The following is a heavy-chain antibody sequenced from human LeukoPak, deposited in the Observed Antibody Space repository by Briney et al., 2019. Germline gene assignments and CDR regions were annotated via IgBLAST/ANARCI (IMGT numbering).Heavy chain of an antibody. CDR2: IYTSGST. J-gene: IGHJ3*02. V-gene: IGHV4-4*07. Sequence: SETLSLTCTVSGGSISSYYWSWIRQPAGKGLEWIGRIYTSGSTNYNPSLKSRVTMSVDTSKNQFSLKLSSVTAADTAEYYCARSGYSSGWSTEDDAFDIWGQGTMVTVSS. CDR3: ARSGYSSGWSTEDDAFDI. CDR1: GGSISSYY. D-gene: IGHD6-19*01.